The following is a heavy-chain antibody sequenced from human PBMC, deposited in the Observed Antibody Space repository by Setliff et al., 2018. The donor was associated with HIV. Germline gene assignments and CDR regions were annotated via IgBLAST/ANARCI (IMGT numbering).Heavy chain of an antibody. CDR1: GFTFSDYY. J-gene: IGHJ4*02. D-gene: IGHD7-27*01. Sequence: PGGSLRLSCAASGFTFSDYYMSWLRQAPGKGLEWVSSINGDSTFIYYADSVKGRFTISRDNAKNSLYLQMNSLRAEDAAVYYCATDLHWAFDYWGQGSLVTVSS. CDR2: INGDSTFI. V-gene: IGHV3-11*06. CDR3: ATDLHWAFDY.